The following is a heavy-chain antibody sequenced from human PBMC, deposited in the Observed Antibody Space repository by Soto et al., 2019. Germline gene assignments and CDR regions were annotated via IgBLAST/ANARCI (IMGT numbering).Heavy chain of an antibody. J-gene: IGHJ6*02. D-gene: IGHD4-17*01. CDR1: GFTFSDHY. V-gene: IGHV3-72*01. Sequence: GSLRLSCAASGFTFSDHYMDWVRQAPGKGLEWVGRTRNKARSYTTEYAASVKGRFTISRDDSKNSLYLQMNSLKTEDTAVYYCVATVTSYYYYYGMDVWGQGTTVTVSS. CDR3: VATVTSYYYYYGMDV. CDR2: TRNKARSYTT.